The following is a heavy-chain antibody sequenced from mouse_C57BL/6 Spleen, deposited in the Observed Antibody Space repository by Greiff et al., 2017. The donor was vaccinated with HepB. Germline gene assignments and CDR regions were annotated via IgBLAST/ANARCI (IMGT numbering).Heavy chain of an antibody. CDR1: GYTFTDYY. D-gene: IGHD2-4*01. Sequence: EVQLQQSGPELVKPGASVKISCKASGYTFTDYYMNWVKQSHGKSLEWIGDINPNNGGTSYNQKFKGKATLTVDKSSSTAYMELRSLTSEDSAVYYCARSPYDYDWYFDVWGTGTTVTVSS. J-gene: IGHJ1*03. V-gene: IGHV1-26*01. CDR3: ARSPYDYDWYFDV. CDR2: INPNNGGT.